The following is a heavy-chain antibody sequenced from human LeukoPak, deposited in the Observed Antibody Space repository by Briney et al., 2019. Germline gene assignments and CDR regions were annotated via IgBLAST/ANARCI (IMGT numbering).Heavy chain of an antibody. CDR3: ARDGITGFDY. V-gene: IGHV3-21*01. CDR2: ISSSSSYI. Sequence: GRSLRLSCAASGFTFSSYGMHWVRQAPGKGLEWVSSISSSSSYIYYADSVKGRFTISRDNAKNSLYLQMNSLRAEDTAVYYCARDGITGFDYWGQGTLVTVSS. J-gene: IGHJ4*02. CDR1: GFTFSSYG. D-gene: IGHD1-20*01.